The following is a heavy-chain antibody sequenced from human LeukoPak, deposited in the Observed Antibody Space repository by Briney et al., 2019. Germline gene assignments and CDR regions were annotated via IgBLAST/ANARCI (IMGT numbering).Heavy chain of an antibody. CDR2: IRSKAYGGTT. CDR3: HYCSGGSCYYYYGMDV. V-gene: IGHV3-49*04. J-gene: IGHJ6*02. Sequence: GGSLRLSCAASGFTFSSYAMSWVRQAPGKGLEWVGFIRSKAYGGTTEYAASVKGRFTISRDDSKSIAYLQMNSLKTEDTAVYYCHYCSGGSCYYYYGMDVWGQGTTVTVSS. D-gene: IGHD2-15*01. CDR1: GFTFSSYA.